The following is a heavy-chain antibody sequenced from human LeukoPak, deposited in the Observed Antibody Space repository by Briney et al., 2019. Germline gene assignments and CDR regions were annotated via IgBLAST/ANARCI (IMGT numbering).Heavy chain of an antibody. J-gene: IGHJ6*03. V-gene: IGHV3-20*04. D-gene: IGHD1-1*01. CDR2: ISWNGGNT. Sequence: RPGRSLRLSCTASGFTFGDFAMSWVRQAPGKGLEWVSGISWNGGNTGYADSVKGRFTISRDNAKNSLYLQMNSLRAEDTAVYYCARFTRGTTGYYYYMDVWGKGTTVTISS. CDR1: GFTFGDFA. CDR3: ARFTRGTTGYYYYMDV.